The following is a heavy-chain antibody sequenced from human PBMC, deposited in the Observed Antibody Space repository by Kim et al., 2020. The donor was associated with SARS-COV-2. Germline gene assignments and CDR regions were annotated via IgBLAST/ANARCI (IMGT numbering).Heavy chain of an antibody. CDR1: GFTFDDYA. CDR2: ISWNSGSI. J-gene: IGHJ6*02. Sequence: GGSLRLSCAASGFTFDDYAMHWVRQAPGKGLEWVSGISWNSGSIGYADSVKGRFTISRDNAKNSLYLQMNSLRAEDTALYYCAKDYTPYSSWGYYYYYGMDVWGQGTTVTVSS. V-gene: IGHV3-9*01. D-gene: IGHD6-13*01. CDR3: AKDYTPYSSWGYYYYYGMDV.